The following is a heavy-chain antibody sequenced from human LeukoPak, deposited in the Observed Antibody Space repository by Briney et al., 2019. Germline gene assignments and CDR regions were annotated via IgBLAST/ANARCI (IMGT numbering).Heavy chain of an antibody. Sequence: SETLSLTCSVSGGSFSSYFWSWVRQPAGKGLEWIGRIYPSGNTNYNPSLKSRVTLSVDTSKTQFSLRLSSVTAADTAVYYCARETREGSWYDYWGQGTLVTVSS. CDR1: GGSFSSYF. V-gene: IGHV4-4*07. D-gene: IGHD6-13*01. CDR2: IYPSGNT. CDR3: ARETREGSWYDY. J-gene: IGHJ4*02.